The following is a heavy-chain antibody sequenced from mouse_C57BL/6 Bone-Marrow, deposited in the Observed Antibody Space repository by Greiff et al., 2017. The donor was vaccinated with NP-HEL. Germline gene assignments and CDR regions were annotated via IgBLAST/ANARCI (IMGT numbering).Heavy chain of an antibody. D-gene: IGHD2-14*01. Sequence: EVKLVESEGGLVQPGSSMKLSCTASGFTFSAYYMAWVRQVPEKGLEWVANINYDGSSTYYLDSLKSRFIISRDNAKNILYLQMSSLKSEDTATYYCARRRGYPYWYFDVWGTGTTVTVSS. CDR2: INYDGSST. V-gene: IGHV5-16*01. CDR1: GFTFSAYY. CDR3: ARRRGYPYWYFDV. J-gene: IGHJ1*03.